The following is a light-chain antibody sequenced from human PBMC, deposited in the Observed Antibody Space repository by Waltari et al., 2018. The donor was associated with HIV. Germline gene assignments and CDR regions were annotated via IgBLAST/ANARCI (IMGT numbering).Light chain of an antibody. V-gene: IGLV2-14*03. CDR2: DVT. Sequence: QSALTQPASVSGSPGQSITLSCTGTSSDVGGYNFVSWYHQHPGKAPKLMIYDVTKRPSGVSNRFSGSKSGNTASLTITGLQAEDEADFYCSSYTSSSTFYVFGTGTKVTVL. CDR3: SSYTSSSTFYV. CDR1: SSDVGGYNF. J-gene: IGLJ1*01.